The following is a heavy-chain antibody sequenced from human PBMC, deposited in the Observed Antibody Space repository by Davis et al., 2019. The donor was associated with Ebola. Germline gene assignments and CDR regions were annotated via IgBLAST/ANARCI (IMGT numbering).Heavy chain of an antibody. CDR1: GYPFTDFA. D-gene: IGHD2-2*01. Sequence: ASVKVSCKASGYPFTDFAINWLRQAPGQRFEWLGWITTNTASPTYAQGFTGRFVFSLDTSVSTAYLQITSLKAEDTAVYYCARSSYTWYFSGMDVWGKGTTVTVSS. CDR2: ITTNTASP. V-gene: IGHV7-4-1*02. CDR3: ARSSYTWYFSGMDV. J-gene: IGHJ6*04.